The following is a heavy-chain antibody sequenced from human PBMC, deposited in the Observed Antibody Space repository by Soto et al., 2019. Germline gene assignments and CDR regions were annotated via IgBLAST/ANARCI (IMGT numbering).Heavy chain of an antibody. CDR2: INPSGGST. CDR3: ARGRRVYSSSSKSGYYYYYMDV. Sequence: VTVSCKASGYTFTSYYMHWVRQAPGQGLEWMGIINPSGGSTSYAQKFQGRVTMTRDTSTSTVYMELSSLRSEDTAVYYCARGRRVYSSSSKSGYYYYYMDVWGKGTTVTVS. CDR1: GYTFTSYY. J-gene: IGHJ6*03. D-gene: IGHD6-6*01. V-gene: IGHV1-46*03.